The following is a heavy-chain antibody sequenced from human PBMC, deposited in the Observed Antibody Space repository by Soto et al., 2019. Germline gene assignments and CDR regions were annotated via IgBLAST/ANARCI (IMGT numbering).Heavy chain of an antibody. Sequence: PSETLSLTCTVFGGSISSSSYYWGWIRQPPXKGLEWIGSIYYSGSTYYNPSLKSRVTISVDTSKNQFSLKLSSVTAADTAVYYCASQSITMVRGVIVVRFDPWGQGTLVTVSS. CDR2: IYYSGST. V-gene: IGHV4-39*01. CDR3: ASQSITMVRGVIVVRFDP. D-gene: IGHD3-10*01. CDR1: GGSISSSSYY. J-gene: IGHJ5*02.